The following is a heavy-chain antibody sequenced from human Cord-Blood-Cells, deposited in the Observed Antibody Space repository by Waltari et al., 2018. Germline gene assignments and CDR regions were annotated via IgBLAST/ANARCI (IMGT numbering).Heavy chain of an antibody. CDR3: ARQQLIYYYMDV. D-gene: IGHD6-13*01. CDR2: MNPNRCST. J-gene: IGHJ6*03. V-gene: IGHV1-8*03. Sequence: QVQLVQSGAEVKKPGASVKVSCKASGYTFTSYDINWVRQATRQGLEWMGGMNPNRCSTGYAKEFQGRVTITRNTSISPAYKELSSLRSEDTAVYYCARQQLIYYYMDVWGKGTTVTVSS. CDR1: GYTFTSYD.